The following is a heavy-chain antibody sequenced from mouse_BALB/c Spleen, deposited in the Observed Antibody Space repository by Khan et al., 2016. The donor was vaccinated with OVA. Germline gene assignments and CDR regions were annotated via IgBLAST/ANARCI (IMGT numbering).Heavy chain of an antibody. Sequence: QVQLQQPGAELVNPGASVNLSCKASGYTLTSYCMHWVKQRPGQGLEWIGGIYPSNGRTNYNEKFKSKATLTVDKSSSTAYMQLSSSTSEDSAVYYCAIQQNNFDYWGQGTTLTVSS. V-gene: IGHV1S81*02. CDR2: IYPSNGRT. D-gene: IGHD6-1*01. J-gene: IGHJ2*01. CDR3: AIQQNNFDY. CDR1: GYTLTSYC.